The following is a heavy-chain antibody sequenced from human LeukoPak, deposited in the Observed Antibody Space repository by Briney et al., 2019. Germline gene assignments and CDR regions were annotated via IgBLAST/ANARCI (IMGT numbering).Heavy chain of an antibody. D-gene: IGHD6-19*01. V-gene: IGHV4-4*09. CDR1: GSISSYY. CDR3: ARFHSGPSGWYVLWYFDL. Sequence: SETLSLTCTVSGSISSYYWSWIRQPPGKGLEWIGYIYNSENTKYNSSLESRVTISVDTSKNQFFLKLSSVTAADTAVYYCARFHSGPSGWYVLWYFDLWGRGTLVTVSS. J-gene: IGHJ2*01. CDR2: IYNSENT.